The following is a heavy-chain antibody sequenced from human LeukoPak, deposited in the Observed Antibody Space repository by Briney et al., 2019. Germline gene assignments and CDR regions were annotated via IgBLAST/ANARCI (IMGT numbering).Heavy chain of an antibody. V-gene: IGHV1-69*13. J-gene: IGHJ4*02. CDR3: ARRRHYYDSSCQLDY. CDR2: IIPIFGTA. CDR1: GGTFSSYA. Sequence: GASGKVSCKASGGTFSSYAISWVRQAPGQGLEWMGGIIPIFGTANYAQKFQGRVTITADESTSTAYMELSRLRSEDTAVYYCARRRHYYDSSCQLDYWGQGALVTVSS. D-gene: IGHD3-22*01.